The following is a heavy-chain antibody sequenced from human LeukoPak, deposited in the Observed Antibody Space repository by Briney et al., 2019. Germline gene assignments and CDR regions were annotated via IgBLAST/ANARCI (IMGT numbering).Heavy chain of an antibody. J-gene: IGHJ4*02. CDR2: TYDGGSS. Sequence: PSETLSLTCAVSGGSMRNYYWSWIRQPPGKGLEWIGYTYDGGSSSYNPSLRSRVSISIDTSKNQFSLNLSSVTAADTAAYYCARGWASSWYYFDFWGQGTLVTVSS. CDR1: GGSMRNYY. CDR3: ARGWASSWYYFDF. V-gene: IGHV4-59*01. D-gene: IGHD2-2*01.